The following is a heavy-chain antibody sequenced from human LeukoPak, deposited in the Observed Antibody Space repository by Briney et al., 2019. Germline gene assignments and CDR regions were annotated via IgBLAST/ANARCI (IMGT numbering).Heavy chain of an antibody. D-gene: IGHD3-10*01. CDR2: ISSNGGST. Sequence: GGSLRLSCAASGFTLSSYAMHWVRQAPGKGLEYVSAISSNGGSTYYANSVKGRFTISRDNSKNTLYLQMGSLRAEDMAVYYCASGWFGELSGAFDIWGQGTMVTVSS. CDR1: GFTLSSYA. V-gene: IGHV3-64*01. CDR3: ASGWFGELSGAFDI. J-gene: IGHJ3*02.